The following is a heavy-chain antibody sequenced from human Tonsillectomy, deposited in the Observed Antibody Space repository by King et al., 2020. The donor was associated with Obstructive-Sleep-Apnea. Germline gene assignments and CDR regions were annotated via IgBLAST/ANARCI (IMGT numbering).Heavy chain of an antibody. CDR3: AKNRGYCSGGSCYGDY. D-gene: IGHD2-15*01. CDR1: GFTFSNYA. CDR2: ISGSGDST. Sequence: VQLVESGGGLVQPGGSLRLSCGASGFTFSNYAMTWVRQAPGKGLEWVSTISGSGDSTYYADSAKGRFTISRDSSKNTLYLQMNSLRAEDTAVYYCAKNRGYCSGGSCYGDYWGQGTLVTVSS. V-gene: IGHV3-23*04. J-gene: IGHJ4*02.